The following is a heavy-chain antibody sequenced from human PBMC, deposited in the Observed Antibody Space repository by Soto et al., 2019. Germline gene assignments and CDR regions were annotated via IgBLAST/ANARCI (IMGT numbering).Heavy chain of an antibody. CDR1: GYSFAGYW. V-gene: IGHV5-10-1*01. CDR3: ARQIYDSDTGPNFQYYFDS. CDR2: IDPSDSQT. D-gene: IGHD3-22*01. Sequence: GESLKISCKGSGYSFAGYWITWERQKPGKGLEWMGRIDPSDSQTYYSPSFRGHVTISVTKSITTVFLQWSSLRASDTAMYYCARQIYDSDTGPNFQYYFDSWGEGTSVPASS. J-gene: IGHJ4*02.